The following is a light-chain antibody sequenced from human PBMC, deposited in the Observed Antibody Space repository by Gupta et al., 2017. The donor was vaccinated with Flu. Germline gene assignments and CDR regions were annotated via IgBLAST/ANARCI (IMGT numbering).Light chain of an antibody. CDR3: QQTDSTPRT. CDR1: QSISTY. V-gene: IGKV1-39*01. J-gene: IGKJ1*01. CDR2: AAS. Sequence: GDRVTITCRASQSISTYLNWYQQKPGKAPKLLIYAASNLQSGVPSRFSGRGSETDFTLTINSLQPEDFATYYCQQTDSTPRTFGQGTEVEIK.